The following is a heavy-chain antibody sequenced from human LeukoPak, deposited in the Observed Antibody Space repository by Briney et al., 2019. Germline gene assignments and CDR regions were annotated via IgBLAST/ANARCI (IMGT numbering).Heavy chain of an antibody. J-gene: IGHJ4*02. CDR2: IYSGGST. V-gene: IGHV3-66*01. Sequence: GGSLRLSCPASGFTVSSNYMSWVRRPPGRGLEWVSVIYSGGSTYYADSVKGRFTISRDNSKNTLYLQMNSLRAEDTAVYYCARGLYSSGWYYFDSWGQGTLVTVSS. CDR1: GFTVSSNY. D-gene: IGHD6-19*01. CDR3: ARGLYSSGWYYFDS.